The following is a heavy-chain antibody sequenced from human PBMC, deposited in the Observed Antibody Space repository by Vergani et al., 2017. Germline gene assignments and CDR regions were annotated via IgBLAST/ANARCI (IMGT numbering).Heavy chain of an antibody. V-gene: IGHV3-30*03. CDR3: AREGYCSGGSCYFGGDAFDI. J-gene: IGHJ3*02. CDR2: ISYDGSNK. CDR1: GFTFSSYG. Sequence: QVQLVESGGGVVQPGRSLRLSCAASGFTFSSYGMHWVRQAPGKGLEWVAVISYDGSNKYYADSVKGRFTISRDNAKNSLYLQMNSLRAEDTAVYYCAREGYCSGGSCYFGGDAFDIWGQGTMVTVSS. D-gene: IGHD2-15*01.